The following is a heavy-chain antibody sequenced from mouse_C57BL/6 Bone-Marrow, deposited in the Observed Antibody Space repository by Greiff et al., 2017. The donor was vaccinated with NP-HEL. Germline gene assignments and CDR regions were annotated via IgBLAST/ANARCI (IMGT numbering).Heavy chain of an antibody. Sequence: QVQLQQSEAELVRPGASVKLSCKASGYTFTDYYINWVKQRPGQGLEWIARIYPGSGNTYYNEKFKGKATLTAEKSSSTAYMQLSSLTSEDSAVYFCARTSDYFDYWGQGTTLTVSS. V-gene: IGHV1-76*01. J-gene: IGHJ2*01. CDR1: GYTFTDYY. CDR3: ARTSDYFDY. CDR2: IYPGSGNT.